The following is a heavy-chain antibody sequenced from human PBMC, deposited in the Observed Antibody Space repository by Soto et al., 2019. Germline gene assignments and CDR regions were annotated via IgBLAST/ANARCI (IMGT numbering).Heavy chain of an antibody. CDR1: GFIFSSYT. CDR2: ISSDGENT. V-gene: IGHV3-64D*06. CDR3: VKGGYSAKLPYGMDV. J-gene: IGHJ6*01. D-gene: IGHD5-18*01. Sequence: GGSLRRSCSASGFIFSSYTMHWVRQAPGKVLEYVAVISSDGENTYYVDSAQGRFTVSRDNYKNTLYLQMSSLRREDTAVYYCVKGGYSAKLPYGMDVWGQGNKVTVSS.